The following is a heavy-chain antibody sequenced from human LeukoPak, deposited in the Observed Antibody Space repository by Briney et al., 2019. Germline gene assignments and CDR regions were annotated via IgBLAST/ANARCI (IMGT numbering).Heavy chain of an antibody. CDR2: IYYSGST. Sequence: SETLSLTCTVSGGSISSYYWSWIRQPPGKGLEWIGYIYYSGSTNYNPSLKSRVTMSVDTSKNQFFLKLSSVTAADTAVYYCARHQAAADDYFDYWGQGTLVTVSS. D-gene: IGHD6-13*01. V-gene: IGHV4-59*08. CDR1: GGSISSYY. J-gene: IGHJ4*02. CDR3: ARHQAAADDYFDY.